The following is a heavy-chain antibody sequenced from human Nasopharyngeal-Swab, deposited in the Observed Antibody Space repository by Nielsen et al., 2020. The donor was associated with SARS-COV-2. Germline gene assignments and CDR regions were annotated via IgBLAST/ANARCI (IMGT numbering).Heavy chain of an antibody. D-gene: IGHD3-22*01. J-gene: IGHJ5*02. CDR1: GFTFSSYW. CDR3: ASSLNYYDSSGYYH. Sequence: GESLKISCAASGFTFSSYWMSWVRQAPGKGLEWVANIKQDGSEKYYVDSVKGRFTISRDNAKNSLYLQMNSLRAEDTAVYYCASSLNYYDSSGYYHWGQGTLVTVSS. V-gene: IGHV3-7*01. CDR2: IKQDGSEK.